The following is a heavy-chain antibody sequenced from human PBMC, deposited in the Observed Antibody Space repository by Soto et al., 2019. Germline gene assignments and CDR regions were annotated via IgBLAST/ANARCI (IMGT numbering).Heavy chain of an antibody. CDR1: GGSFSGYY. CDR2: INHSGST. J-gene: IGHJ4*02. V-gene: IGHV4-34*01. Sequence: SETLSLTCAVYGGSFSGYYWSWIRQPPGKGLEWIGEINHSGSTNYNPSLKSRVTISVDTSKNQFSLKLSSVTAADTAVYYCARARGSFDYWGQGTLVTVSS. CDR3: ARARGSFDY. D-gene: IGHD3-10*01.